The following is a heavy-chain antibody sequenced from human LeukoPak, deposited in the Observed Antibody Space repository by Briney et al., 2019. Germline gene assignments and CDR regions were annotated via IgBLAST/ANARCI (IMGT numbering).Heavy chain of an antibody. V-gene: IGHV3-48*04. CDR3: AELGITMIGGV. D-gene: IGHD3-10*02. J-gene: IGHJ6*04. CDR2: ISSSGSTI. CDR1: GFTFSNAW. Sequence: GGSLRLSCAASGFTFSNAWMNRVRQAPGKGLEWVSYISSSGSTIYYADSVKGRFTISRDNAQNSLYLQMNSLRAEDAAVYYCAELGITMIGGVWGKGTTVTISS.